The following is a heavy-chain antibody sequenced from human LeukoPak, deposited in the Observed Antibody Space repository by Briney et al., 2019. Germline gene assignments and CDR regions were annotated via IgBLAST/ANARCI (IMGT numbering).Heavy chain of an antibody. D-gene: IGHD3-22*01. CDR2: INPNSGGT. J-gene: IGHJ4*02. Sequence: ASVKVSCKASGYTFTGYYMHWVRQAPGQGLEWMGRINPNSGGTNYAQKFQGRVTMTRDTSISTAYMELSRLRSDDMAVYYCARSASYYDIDYWGQGTLVTVSS. V-gene: IGHV1-2*06. CDR1: GYTFTGYY. CDR3: ARSASYYDIDY.